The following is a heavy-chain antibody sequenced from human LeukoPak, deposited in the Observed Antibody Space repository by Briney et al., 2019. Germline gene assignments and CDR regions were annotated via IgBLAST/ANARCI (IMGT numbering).Heavy chain of an antibody. CDR2: INPNSGGT. J-gene: IGHJ4*02. Sequence: ASVKVSCKASGYTFTSYGISWVRQAPGQGLEWMGWINPNSGGTNYAQKFQGRVTMTRDTSISTAYMELSRLRSDDTAVYYCARDTRQWLAYIFDYWGQGTLVTVSS. CDR1: GYTFTSYG. CDR3: ARDTRQWLAYIFDY. V-gene: IGHV1-2*02. D-gene: IGHD6-19*01.